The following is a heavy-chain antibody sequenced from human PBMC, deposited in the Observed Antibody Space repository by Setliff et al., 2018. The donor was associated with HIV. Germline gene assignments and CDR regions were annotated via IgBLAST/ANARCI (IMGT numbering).Heavy chain of an antibody. CDR3: ARVFRNLPDY. Sequence: PSETLSLTCAVYGGSFSGYYWSWIRQSPGKGLEWIGEINHSGSTNYNPSLKSRVTILGDTSKNQFSLKLSSVTAADTAVYYCARVFRNLPDYWGQGTLVTVSS. J-gene: IGHJ4*02. D-gene: IGHD1-1*01. CDR2: INHSGST. CDR1: GGSFSGYY. V-gene: IGHV4-34*01.